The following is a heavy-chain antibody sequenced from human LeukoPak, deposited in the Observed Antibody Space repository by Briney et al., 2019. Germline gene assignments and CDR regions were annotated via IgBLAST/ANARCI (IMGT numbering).Heavy chain of an antibody. CDR2: MNPNSGNT. V-gene: IGHV1-8*01. J-gene: IGHJ4*02. D-gene: IGHD5-18*01. CDR3: AIHVDTAMVLIDY. CDR1: GYTFTSYD. Sequence: EASVKVSCKASGYTFTSYDINWVRQATGQGLEWMGWMNPNSGNTGYAQKFQGRVTMTRNTSISTAYMELSSLRSEDTAVYYRAIHVDTAMVLIDYWGQGTLVTVSS.